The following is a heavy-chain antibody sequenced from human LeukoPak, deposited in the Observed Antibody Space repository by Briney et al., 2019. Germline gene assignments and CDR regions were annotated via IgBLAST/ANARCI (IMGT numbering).Heavy chain of an antibody. Sequence: SENLSLTCTVSGGSISSGGYYWSWIRQPPGKGLEWIGYIYHSGSTYYNPSLKSRVTISVDRSKNQFSLKLSSVTAADTAVYYCARTVGYCSSTSCLRYVYYYYYMDVWGKGTTVTVSS. D-gene: IGHD2-2*01. CDR1: GGSISSGGYY. V-gene: IGHV4-30-2*01. CDR3: ARTVGYCSSTSCLRYVYYYYYMDV. CDR2: IYHSGST. J-gene: IGHJ6*03.